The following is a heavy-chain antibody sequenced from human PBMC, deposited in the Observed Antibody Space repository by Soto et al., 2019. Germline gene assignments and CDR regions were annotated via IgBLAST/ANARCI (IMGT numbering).Heavy chain of an antibody. V-gene: IGHV1-18*01. CDR3: ARVHGGSSYYYYYYMDV. CDR1: GYTFTSYG. J-gene: IGHJ6*03. Sequence: ASVKVSCKASGYTFTSYGISWVRQAPGQGLEWMGWISAYNGNTNYAQKLQGRVTMTTDTSTSTAYMELRSLRSDDTAVYYCARVHGGSSYYYYYYMDVWGKGTTVTVSS. CDR2: ISAYNGNT. D-gene: IGHD3-16*01.